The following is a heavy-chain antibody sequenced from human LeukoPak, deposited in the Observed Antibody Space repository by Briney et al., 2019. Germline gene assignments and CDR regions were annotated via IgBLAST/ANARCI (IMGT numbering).Heavy chain of an antibody. V-gene: IGHV3-53*01. CDR2: IYSGGST. Sequence: GGSLRLSCAASGFTVSSNYMSWVRQAPGKGLEWVSVIYSGGSTYYADSVKGRFTISRDNSKNTLYLQMNSLRAEDTAMYYCARDLGVSMNGGTTITWGYFFDYWGQGTLVTVSS. CDR1: GFTVSSNY. CDR3: ARDLGVSMNGGTTITWGYFFDY. D-gene: IGHD3-10*01. J-gene: IGHJ4*02.